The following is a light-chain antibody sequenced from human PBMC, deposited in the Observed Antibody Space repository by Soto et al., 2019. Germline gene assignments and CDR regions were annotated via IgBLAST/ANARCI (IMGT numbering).Light chain of an antibody. Sequence: IVLTQSPGTLSLSPGDKATVSCRASETIGRAYFAWYQHRPGRTPRLVLSATSNRAAGIPDRFGGSGSGADFTLTISGVEPEYFAVYYCHQYATSPFTVGQGTKLGI. CDR2: ATS. CDR3: HQYATSPFT. CDR1: ETIGRAY. V-gene: IGKV3-20*01. J-gene: IGKJ2*01.